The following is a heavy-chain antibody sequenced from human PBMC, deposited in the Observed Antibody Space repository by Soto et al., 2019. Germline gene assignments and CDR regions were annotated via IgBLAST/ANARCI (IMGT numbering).Heavy chain of an antibody. CDR2: ISGSGGST. CDR3: AKELWQYMVYAISSVDY. J-gene: IGHJ4*02. D-gene: IGHD2-8*01. CDR1: GFTFSSYA. Sequence: PGGSLRLSCAASGFTFSSYAMSWVRQAPGKGLEWVSAISGSGGSTYYADSVKGRFTISRDNSKNTLYLQMNSLRAEDTAVYYCAKELWQYMVYAISSVDYWGQGTLVTVSS. V-gene: IGHV3-23*01.